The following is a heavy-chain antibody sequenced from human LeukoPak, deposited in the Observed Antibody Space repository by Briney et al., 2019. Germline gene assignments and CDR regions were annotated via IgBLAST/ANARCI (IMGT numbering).Heavy chain of an antibody. V-gene: IGHV4-34*01. J-gene: IGHJ5*02. CDR3: ARGIPYYYDSSGYYFLRVDWFDP. D-gene: IGHD3-22*01. Sequence: SETLSLTCAVYGGSFSGYYWSWIRQPPGKGLEWIGEINHSGSTNYNPSLKSRVTISVDTSKNQFSLKLSSVTAADTAVYYCARGIPYYYDSSGYYFLRVDWFDPWGQGTLVTVSS. CDR1: GGSFSGYY. CDR2: INHSGST.